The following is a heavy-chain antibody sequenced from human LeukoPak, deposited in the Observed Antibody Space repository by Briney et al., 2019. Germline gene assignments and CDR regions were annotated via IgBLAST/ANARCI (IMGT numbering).Heavy chain of an antibody. D-gene: IGHD3-22*01. CDR2: IRGDGGST. V-gene: IGHV3-43*02. J-gene: IGHJ4*02. CDR3: ARDFYDISGFSYGAY. CDR1: GFTFDDYA. Sequence: PGGSLRLSCAASGFTFDDYAMHWVRQAPGKGLEWVSLIRGDGGSTYYADSVKGRFTISRDNCKNSLYPQMNSLRTEDTALYYCARDFYDISGFSYGAYWGQGNLVTVSS.